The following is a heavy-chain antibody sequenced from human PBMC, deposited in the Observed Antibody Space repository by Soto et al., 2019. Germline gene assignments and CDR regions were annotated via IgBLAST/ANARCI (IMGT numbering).Heavy chain of an antibody. D-gene: IGHD3-22*01. CDR2: IYHSGST. CDR3: ARSRYSHWYFDR. CDR1: GGSISSGGYS. V-gene: IGHV4-30-2*01. Sequence: QLQLQESGSGLVKPSQTLSLTCAVSGGSISSGGYSWSWIRQPPGKGLEWIGYIYHSGSTYYNPYLKQRVTISADRSKNKYPLKLSPVTAADTAVYYCARSRYSHWYFDRWGRGTLVTVSS. J-gene: IGHJ2*01.